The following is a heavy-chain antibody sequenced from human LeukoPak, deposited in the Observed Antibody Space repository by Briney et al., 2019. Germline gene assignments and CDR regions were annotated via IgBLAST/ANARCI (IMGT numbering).Heavy chain of an antibody. CDR2: ISGSSSYI. D-gene: IGHD2-15*01. Sequence: PGGSRRLSWAAAGFTFSSYSINWVRRAPREGLGWVSSISGSSSYIYYADSVKGRFTISRDNAKKSLYLQMNSLRAEDTAVYYCARDLYIEIISAFDIWGQGTMVTVSS. J-gene: IGHJ3*02. V-gene: IGHV3-21*01. CDR3: ARDLYIEIISAFDI. CDR1: GFTFSSYS.